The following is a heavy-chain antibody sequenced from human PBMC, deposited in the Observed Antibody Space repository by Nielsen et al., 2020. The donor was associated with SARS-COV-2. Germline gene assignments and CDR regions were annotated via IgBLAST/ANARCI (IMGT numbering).Heavy chain of an antibody. CDR1: GFTFSSYS. V-gene: IGHV3-21*01. CDR2: ISSSSSYI. D-gene: IGHD5-24*01. Sequence: GGSLRLSCAASGFTFSSYSMNWVRQAPGKGLEWVSSISSSSSYIYYADSVKGRFTISRDNGKNSLYLQMNSLRAEDTAFYYCARDGWLHPTGYWGQGTLVTVSS. CDR3: ARDGWLHPTGY. J-gene: IGHJ4*02.